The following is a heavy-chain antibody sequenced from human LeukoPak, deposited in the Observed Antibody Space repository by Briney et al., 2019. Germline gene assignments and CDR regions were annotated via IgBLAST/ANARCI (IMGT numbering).Heavy chain of an antibody. V-gene: IGHV3-23*01. CDR2: ISGSGGST. CDR1: GFTFSSYA. D-gene: IGHD3-10*01. J-gene: IGHJ4*02. CDR3: ASGGSGSALYY. Sequence: PGGSLSLSCAASGFTFSSYAMSWVRQAPGKGLEWVSGISGSGGSTFYADSVKGRFTISRDNSKNTLYLQMNSLRAEDTAVSYCASGGSGSALYYWGQGTLVTVSS.